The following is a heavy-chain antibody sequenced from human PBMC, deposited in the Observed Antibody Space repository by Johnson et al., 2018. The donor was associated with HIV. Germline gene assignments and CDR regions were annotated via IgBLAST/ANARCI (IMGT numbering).Heavy chain of an antibody. CDR2: ISGSGGST. Sequence: VQLVESGGGLVQPGGSLRLSCAASGFTFSSYAMSWVRQAPGKGLEWVSAISGSGGSTYYAASVTGRFTISSDNAKNSLYLQMNSLKTEDTAVYYCAKGPVYYYDSSNKNGAFDIWGQGTVVTVS. D-gene: IGHD3-22*01. V-gene: IGHV3-23*04. CDR1: GFTFSSYA. CDR3: AKGPVYYYDSSNKNGAFDI. J-gene: IGHJ3*02.